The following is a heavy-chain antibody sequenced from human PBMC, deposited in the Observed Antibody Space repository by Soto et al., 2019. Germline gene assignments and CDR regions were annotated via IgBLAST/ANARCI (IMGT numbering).Heavy chain of an antibody. CDR3: ARATGGYSYGPRLRGWFDP. CDR1: GGSISSSNW. Sequence: SETLSLTCAVSGGSISSSNWWSWVRQPPGKGLEWIGEIYHSGSTNYNPSLKSRVTISVDKSKNQFSLKLSSVTAADTAVYYCARATGGYSYGPRLRGWFDPWGQGTLVTVSS. J-gene: IGHJ5*02. D-gene: IGHD5-18*01. V-gene: IGHV4-4*02. CDR2: IYHSGST.